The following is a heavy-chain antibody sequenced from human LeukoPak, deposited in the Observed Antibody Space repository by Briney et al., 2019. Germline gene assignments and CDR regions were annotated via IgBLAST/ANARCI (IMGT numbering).Heavy chain of an antibody. V-gene: IGHV4-59*08. CDR1: GCSISSYY. J-gene: IGHJ5*02. Sequence: PSETLSLTCTVSGCSISSYYWSWIRQPPGKGLEWIGYIYYSGSTNYNPSLKSQVTISVDTSKNQFSLKLSSVTAADTAVYYCARHRGSGSYDSTLPWSGFDPWGQGTLVTASS. D-gene: IGHD3-10*01. CDR2: IYYSGST. CDR3: ARHRGSGSYDSTLPWSGFDP.